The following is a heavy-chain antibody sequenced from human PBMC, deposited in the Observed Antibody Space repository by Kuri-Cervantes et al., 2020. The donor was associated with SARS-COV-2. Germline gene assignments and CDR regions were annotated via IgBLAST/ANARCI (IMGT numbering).Heavy chain of an antibody. V-gene: IGHV4-59*08. CDR1: GGSISSYY. D-gene: IGHD4-17*01. Sequence: SETLSLTCTVSGGSISSYYWSWIRQPPGKGLEWIGYINYSGRTNYNPSLKSRPTILVYTSKNQFSLKLYSMTAADTAVYYCAKHDYGDYGTFDYWGQGTLVTVSS. CDR2: INYSGRT. J-gene: IGHJ4*02. CDR3: AKHDYGDYGTFDY.